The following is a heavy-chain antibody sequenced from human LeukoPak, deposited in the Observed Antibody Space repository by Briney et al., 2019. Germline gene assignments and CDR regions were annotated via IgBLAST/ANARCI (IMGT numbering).Heavy chain of an antibody. J-gene: IGHJ4*02. CDR1: GDSFRIY. V-gene: IGHV4-4*07. CDR2: IWADGAP. Sequence: SETLSLTCTVSGDSFRIYWSWIRQPAGKGLEWIGRIWADGAPTYRPSLKSRVTISVDTSKNQFSLRLSSVTAADTAVYYCARGRDSRGYQFMGFDSWGQGTLVTVSS. CDR3: ARGRDSRGYQFMGFDS. D-gene: IGHD3-22*01.